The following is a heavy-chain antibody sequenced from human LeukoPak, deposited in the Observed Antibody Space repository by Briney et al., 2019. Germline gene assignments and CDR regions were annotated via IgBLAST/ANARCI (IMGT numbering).Heavy chain of an antibody. CDR2: IYSGGSA. J-gene: IGHJ4*02. CDR3: AGRGDGNLYYFDH. CDR1: GFTLSSNY. V-gene: IGHV3-66*01. D-gene: IGHD5-24*01. Sequence: PGGSLRLSCAASGFTLSSNYMSWVRQAPGKGLEWVSVIYSGGSAYYADSVKGRFTISRDNAKNSLYLQMNSLRPEDTAVYYCAGRGDGNLYYFDHWGQGTLVTASS.